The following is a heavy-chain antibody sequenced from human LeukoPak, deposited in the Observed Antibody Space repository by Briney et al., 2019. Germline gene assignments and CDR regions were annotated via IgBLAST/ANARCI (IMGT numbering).Heavy chain of an antibody. CDR1: GFTFNNFV. D-gene: IGHD3-10*01. CDR2: ISGDGGGT. V-gene: IGHV3-23*01. CDR3: AKDERFGEFPLGTFDC. Sequence: GGSLRLSCAASGFTFNNFVMNWLRQAPGKGLEWVSSISGDGGGTYYDDSVKGRFTVTRDNSKNTLYLQMNSLRAEDTAVYYCAKDERFGEFPLGTFDCWGQGTLVTVSS. J-gene: IGHJ4*02.